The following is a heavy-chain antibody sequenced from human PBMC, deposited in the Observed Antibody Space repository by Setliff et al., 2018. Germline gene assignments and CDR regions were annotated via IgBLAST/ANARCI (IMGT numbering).Heavy chain of an antibody. J-gene: IGHJ4*02. Sequence: GGSLRLSCASSGFTFSNYAMNWVRQAPGKGPEWVSGISGSGGSTFYADSVKGRFTISRDNSKNTLYLQMNSLRAEDTAVYYCAKGVGLDYYDRVDYWGQGTLVTVSS. CDR2: ISGSGGST. V-gene: IGHV3-23*01. CDR1: GFTFSNYA. D-gene: IGHD3-22*01. CDR3: AKGVGLDYYDRVDY.